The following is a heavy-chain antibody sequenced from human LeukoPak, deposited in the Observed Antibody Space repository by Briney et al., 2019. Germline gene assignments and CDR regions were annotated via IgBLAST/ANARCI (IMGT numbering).Heavy chain of an antibody. D-gene: IGHD3-16*01. CDR1: GASISSGTYY. V-gene: IGHV4-31*03. CDR3: ARALGEF. J-gene: IGHJ4*02. Sequence: SQTLSLTCTVSGASISSGTYYWSWIRQHPGKGLEWIGYIYNSGSIYYNPSLESRVTISEDRSKNQFSLKLSSVTAADTAVYYCARALGEFWGQGTLVTVSS. CDR2: IYNSGSI.